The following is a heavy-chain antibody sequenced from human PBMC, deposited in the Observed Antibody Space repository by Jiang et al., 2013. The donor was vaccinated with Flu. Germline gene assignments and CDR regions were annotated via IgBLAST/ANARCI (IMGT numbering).Heavy chain of an antibody. CDR2: INHSGST. D-gene: IGHD6-19*01. J-gene: IGHJ5*02. V-gene: IGHV4-34*01. Sequence: LLKPSETLSLTCGVYGGSLSGYSWTWIRQPPGKGLEWIGEINHSGSTKYNPSLKSRVAISVDTSKNQFSLNLNSVTAADTSIYYCTRGLRYSNAWHAPRHWFDPWGQGTLVTVSS. CDR1: GGSLSGYS. CDR3: TRGLRYSNAWHAPRHWFDP.